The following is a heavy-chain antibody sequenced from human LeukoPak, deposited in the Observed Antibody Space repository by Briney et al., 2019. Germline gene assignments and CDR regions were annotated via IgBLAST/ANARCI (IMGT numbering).Heavy chain of an antibody. D-gene: IGHD3-22*01. V-gene: IGHV3-30*02. Sequence: GGSLRLSCAASGFTFSSYGIHWVRQAPGKGLEWVAFIRYDGSYRYYADSVKGRFTISRDNSKNTLHLQMNSLRAEDTAVYYCARNYYDSSDYWGQGTLVTVSS. J-gene: IGHJ4*02. CDR1: GFTFSSYG. CDR2: IRYDGSYR. CDR3: ARNYYDSSDY.